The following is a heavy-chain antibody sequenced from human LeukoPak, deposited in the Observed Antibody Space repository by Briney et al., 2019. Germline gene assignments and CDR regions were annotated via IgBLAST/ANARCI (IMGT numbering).Heavy chain of an antibody. CDR2: IIYSGGT. D-gene: IGHD3-22*01. CDR3: ARVVVPDAFDI. V-gene: IGHV4-59*12. CDR1: GGSISSYY. J-gene: IGHJ3*02. Sequence: SETLSLTCTVSGGSISSYYWSWIRQPPGKGLEWIGYIIYSGGTNYNPSLKSRVTISVDTSKNQFSLKLSSVTAADTAVYYCARVVVPDAFDIWGQGTMVTVSS.